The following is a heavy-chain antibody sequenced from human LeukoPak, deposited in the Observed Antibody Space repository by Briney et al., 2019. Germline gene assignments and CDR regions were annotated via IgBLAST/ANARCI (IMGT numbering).Heavy chain of an antibody. J-gene: IGHJ4*02. V-gene: IGHV4-59*01. Sequence: SETLSLTCTVSGGSISSYYWSWIRQPPGKGLEWIGYIYYSGSTNYNPSLKSRVTISLDTSKSQFSLKLSSVTAADTAVYYCARGSTYYYDSSGYNHLDYWGQGTLVAVSS. CDR1: GGSISSYY. CDR3: ARGSTYYYDSSGYNHLDY. D-gene: IGHD3-22*01. CDR2: IYYSGST.